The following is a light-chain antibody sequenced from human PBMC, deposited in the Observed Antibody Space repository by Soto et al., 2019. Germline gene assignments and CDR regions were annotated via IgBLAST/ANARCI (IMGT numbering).Light chain of an antibody. J-gene: IGKJ1*01. Sequence: EIVMTQSPATLSVSPGERATLSCRASQSISSNLVWYQQKPGQAPRLLIYGASTRVTGIPARFSGSGSGTEFTLTISSLQSEDFAVYHCQQYYNWWTFGQGTKVDIK. CDR1: QSISSN. CDR2: GAS. V-gene: IGKV3-15*01. CDR3: QQYYNWWT.